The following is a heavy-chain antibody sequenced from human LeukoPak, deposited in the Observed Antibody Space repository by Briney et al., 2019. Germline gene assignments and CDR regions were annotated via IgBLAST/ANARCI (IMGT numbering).Heavy chain of an antibody. CDR3: ARVHLGYDSSVQWYFDL. CDR1: GDTFSSYA. V-gene: IGHV1-69*05. J-gene: IGHJ2*01. CDR2: IIPIFGTA. Sequence: SVKVSCKASGDTFSSYAISWVRQAPGQGLEWMGGIIPIFGTANYAQKFQGRVTITTDESTSTAYMELSSLRSEDTAVYYCARVHLGYDSSVQWYFDLWGRGTLVTVSS. D-gene: IGHD3-22*01.